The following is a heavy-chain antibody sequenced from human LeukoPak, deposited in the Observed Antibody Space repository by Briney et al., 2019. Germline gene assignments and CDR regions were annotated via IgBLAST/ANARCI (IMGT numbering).Heavy chain of an antibody. D-gene: IGHD3-22*01. Sequence: PGGSLRLSCVVSGFIFSNYEMNWVRQAPGKGLEWVSYISSTGNTIYYAESVKGRSTISRDDAKDSLYLQMNSLRAEDTALYYCAKGSSGYFVDLWGQGTLVTVSS. V-gene: IGHV3-48*03. CDR3: AKGSSGYFVDL. J-gene: IGHJ5*02. CDR2: ISSTGNTI. CDR1: GFIFSNYE.